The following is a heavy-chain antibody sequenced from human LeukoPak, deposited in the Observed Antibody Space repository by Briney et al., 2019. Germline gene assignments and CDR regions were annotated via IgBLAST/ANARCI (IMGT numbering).Heavy chain of an antibody. D-gene: IGHD2-2*02. J-gene: IGHJ3*02. CDR3: ARSYCSNTSCYRNAFDI. CDR2: MYVSGST. CDR1: GGSSSSNY. Sequence: PSETLSLTCTVSGGSSSSNYWSWIRQPAGRGLEWIGRMYVSGSTDYNPSLKRRVTMSVDPSKNQFSLQLNSVTAADTAVYYCARSYCSNTSCYRNAFDIWGQGTMVTVSS. V-gene: IGHV4-4*07.